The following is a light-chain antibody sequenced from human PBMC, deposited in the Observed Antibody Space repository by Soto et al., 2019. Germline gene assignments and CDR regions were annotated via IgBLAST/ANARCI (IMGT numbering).Light chain of an antibody. J-gene: IGKJ4*01. V-gene: IGKV1-27*01. CDR3: QKYNSAPRT. Sequence: DVQMTQAPSSLSASVGDRVTITCRASQGISIYLAWYQQKPGKVPKLLIYAASILQSGVPSRFSGSGSGTDFTLTISSLQPEDVSTYYCQKYNSAPRTFGGGTKVDIK. CDR1: QGISIY. CDR2: AAS.